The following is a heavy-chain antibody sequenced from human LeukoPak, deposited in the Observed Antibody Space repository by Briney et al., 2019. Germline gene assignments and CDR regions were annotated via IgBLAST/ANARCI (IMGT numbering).Heavy chain of an antibody. D-gene: IGHD2-2*02. CDR2: ISSSGSTI. J-gene: IGHJ5*02. Sequence: GGSLRLSCAASGLTFSSYEMNWVRQAPGKGLEWVSYISSSGSTIYYADSVKGRFTISRDNAKNSLYLQMNSLRAEDTAVYYCARTGVPAAIVRWFDPWGQGTLVTVSS. V-gene: IGHV3-48*03. CDR1: GLTFSSYE. CDR3: ARTGVPAAIVRWFDP.